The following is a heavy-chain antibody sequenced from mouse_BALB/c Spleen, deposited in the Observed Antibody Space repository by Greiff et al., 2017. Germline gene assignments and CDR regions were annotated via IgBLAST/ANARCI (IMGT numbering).Heavy chain of an antibody. CDR3: ARLGATTVVDYYAMDY. CDR2: ISSGGSYT. J-gene: IGHJ4*01. Sequence: EVQRVESGGDLVKPGGSLKLSCAASGFTFSSYGMSWVRQTPDKRLEWVATISSGGSYTYYPDSVKGRFTISRDNAKNTLYLQMSSLKSEDTAMYYCARLGATTVVDYYAMDYWGQGTSVTVSS. V-gene: IGHV5-6*01. D-gene: IGHD1-1*01. CDR1: GFTFSSYG.